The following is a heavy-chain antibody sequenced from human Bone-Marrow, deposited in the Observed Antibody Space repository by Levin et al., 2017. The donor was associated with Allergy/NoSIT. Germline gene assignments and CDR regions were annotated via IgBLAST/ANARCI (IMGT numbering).Heavy chain of an antibody. Sequence: GESLKISCAASEFTFSSYGMSWVRQAPGKGLEWVSSISDSGGSSYYADSVKGRFTISRDNSKNTLYLQMNSLRAEDTAVYYCAKLYGSGTYYNLLDYWGQGTLVTVSS. D-gene: IGHD3-10*01. CDR3: AKLYGSGTYYNLLDY. J-gene: IGHJ4*02. CDR1: EFTFSSYG. V-gene: IGHV3-23*01. CDR2: ISDSGGSS.